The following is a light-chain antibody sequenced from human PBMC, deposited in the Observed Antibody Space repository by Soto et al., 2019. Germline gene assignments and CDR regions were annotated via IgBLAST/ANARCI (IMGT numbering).Light chain of an antibody. CDR1: STDVGDDKS. Sequence: QSALTQPASVSGSPGQSIAISCSGTSTDVGDDKSVSWYQHHPGKVPKLVIFEVSNRPSGVSNRFSGSKSGNTASLTISGLQPEDEADYYCSSYIHSHTLVFGGGTKLPS. J-gene: IGLJ2*01. V-gene: IGLV2-14*01. CDR2: EVS. CDR3: SSYIHSHTLV.